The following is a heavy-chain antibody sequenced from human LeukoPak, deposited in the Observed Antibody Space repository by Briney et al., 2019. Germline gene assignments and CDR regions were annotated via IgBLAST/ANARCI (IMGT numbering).Heavy chain of an antibody. V-gene: IGHV3-72*01. CDR3: ARYSYGPDAFDI. D-gene: IGHD5-18*01. CDR2: TRNKANSYTT. Sequence: GGSLRLSCAASGFTFSDHYMDWVRQAPGKGLEWVGRTRNKANSYTTEYAASVKGRFTISRDDSKNSLYLQMNSLKTEDTAVYYCARYSYGPDAFDIWGQGTMVTVSS. CDR1: GFTFSDHY. J-gene: IGHJ3*02.